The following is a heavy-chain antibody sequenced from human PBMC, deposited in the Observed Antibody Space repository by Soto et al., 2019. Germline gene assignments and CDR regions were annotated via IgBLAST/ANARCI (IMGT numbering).Heavy chain of an antibody. CDR1: GYTFTSYG. J-gene: IGHJ1*01. D-gene: IGHD2-21*02. CDR2: ISAYNGNT. Sequence: QVQLVQSGAEVKKPGASVKVSCKASGYTFTSYGISWVRQAPGQGLEWMGWISAYNGNTNYAQKLQGRVTMTTDTSKSKAYMELRSLRSDDTAVYYYARSWVHIVVVTAPEYFQHWGQGTLVTVSS. CDR3: ARSWVHIVVVTAPEYFQH. V-gene: IGHV1-18*01.